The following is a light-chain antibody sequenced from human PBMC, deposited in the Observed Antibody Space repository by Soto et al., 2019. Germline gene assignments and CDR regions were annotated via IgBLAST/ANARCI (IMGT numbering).Light chain of an antibody. V-gene: IGKV3-15*01. CDR2: DAS. CDR3: QQYSNWPLT. J-gene: IGKJ4*01. CDR1: LSIAST. Sequence: EIVMTQSPATLSVSPGERATLSCRASLSIASTLAWYQQKPGQAPSLLIYDASTRAAGVPARFSGSGSGTEFTLTVSSLQSEDSAVYYCQQYSNWPLTFGGGTKVEIK.